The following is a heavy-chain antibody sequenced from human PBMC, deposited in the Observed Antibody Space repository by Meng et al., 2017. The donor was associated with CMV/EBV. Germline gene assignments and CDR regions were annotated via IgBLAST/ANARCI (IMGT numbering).Heavy chain of an antibody. D-gene: IGHD3-22*01. CDR1: GGSFSGYY. CDR2: INHSGST. J-gene: IGHJ4*02. V-gene: IGHV4-34*01. CDR3: ARVWDSGWDY. Sequence: QVQLQRWGAGLLKPSETLSRTCAVYGGSFSGYYWSWIRQPPGKGLEWIGEINHSGSTNYNPSLKSRVTISVDTSKNQFSLKLSSVTAADTAVYYCARVWDSGWDYWGQGTLVTVSS.